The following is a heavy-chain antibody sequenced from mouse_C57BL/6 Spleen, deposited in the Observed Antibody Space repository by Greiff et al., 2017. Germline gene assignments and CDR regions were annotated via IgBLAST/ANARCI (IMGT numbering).Heavy chain of an antibody. CDR2: INYDGSST. D-gene: IGHD1-1*01. Sequence: EVKVVESEGGLVQPGSSMKLSCTASGFTFSDYYMAWVRQVPEKGLEWVANINYDGSSTYYLDSLKSRFIISRDNAKNILYLQMSSLKSEDTATYYCARIYYYGSSWYFDVWGTGTTVTVSS. CDR3: ARIYYYGSSWYFDV. J-gene: IGHJ1*03. CDR1: GFTFSDYY. V-gene: IGHV5-16*01.